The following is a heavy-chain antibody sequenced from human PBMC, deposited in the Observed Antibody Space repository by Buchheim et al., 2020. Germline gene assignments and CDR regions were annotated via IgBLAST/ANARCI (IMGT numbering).Heavy chain of an antibody. CDR3: ARHIYSNSQFDY. CDR2: VDPSDSYT. Sequence: EVQLVQSGAEVKKPGESLKISCKGSGYTFTSYWISWVRQMPGKGLEWMGKVDPSDSYTIYSPSFQGHVTIPADKSINTASPQWSSLQASDTAMYYCARHIYSNSQFDYWGQGTL. CDR1: GYTFTSYW. D-gene: IGHD6-6*01. V-gene: IGHV5-10-1*03. J-gene: IGHJ4*02.